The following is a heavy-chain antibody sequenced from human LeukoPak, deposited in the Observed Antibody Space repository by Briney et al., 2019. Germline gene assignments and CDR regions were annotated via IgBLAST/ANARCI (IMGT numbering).Heavy chain of an antibody. CDR3: ARRGYYDSSGYYPKYFQH. J-gene: IGHJ1*01. CDR2: IYPGDSDT. V-gene: IGHV5-51*01. Sequence: GESLKISCKGSGYRFTSYWIGWVRQMPGKGLEWMGIIYPGDSDTRYSPSFQGQVTISADKSISTAYLQWGSLKASDTAMYYCARRGYYDSSGYYPKYFQHWGQGTLVTVSS. D-gene: IGHD3-22*01. CDR1: GYRFTSYW.